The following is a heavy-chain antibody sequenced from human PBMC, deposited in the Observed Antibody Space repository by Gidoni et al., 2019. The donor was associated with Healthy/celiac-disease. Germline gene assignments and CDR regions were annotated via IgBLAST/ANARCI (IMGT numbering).Heavy chain of an antibody. CDR1: GFTFSNAR. CDR3: TTFVVVTAPPTSDAFDI. D-gene: IGHD2-21*02. J-gene: IGHJ3*02. Sequence: EVQLVESGGGLVKPGGSLRLSCAAFGFTFSNARMSWVGQAPGKGLEWVGRIKSKTDGGTTDYAAPVKGRFTISRDDSKNTLYLQMNSLKTEDTAVYYCTTFVVVTAPPTSDAFDIWGQGTMVTVSS. V-gene: IGHV3-15*01. CDR2: IKSKTDGGTT.